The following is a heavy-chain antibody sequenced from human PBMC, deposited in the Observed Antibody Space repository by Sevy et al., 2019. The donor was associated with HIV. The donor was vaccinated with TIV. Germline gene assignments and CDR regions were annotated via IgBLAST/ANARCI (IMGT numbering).Heavy chain of an antibody. J-gene: IGHJ6*03. Sequence: SETLSLTCTVSGGSISSYYWSWIRQLPGKGLEWIGYIYYSGSTNYNPSLKSRVTISVDTSKNQFSLKLSSVTAADTAVYYCARDQKAVAGKTGYYYYYYMDVWGKGTTVTVSS. D-gene: IGHD6-19*01. CDR1: GGSISSYY. CDR3: ARDQKAVAGKTGYYYYYYMDV. CDR2: IYYSGST. V-gene: IGHV4-59*01.